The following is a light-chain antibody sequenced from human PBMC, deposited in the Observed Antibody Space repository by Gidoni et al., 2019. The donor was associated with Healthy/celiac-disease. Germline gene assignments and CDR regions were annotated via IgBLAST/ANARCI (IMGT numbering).Light chain of an antibody. J-gene: IGKJ4*02. V-gene: IGKV3-15*01. Sequence: EIVMTPSPATLSVSPGERATLSCRASQSVSSSLAWYQQKPGQAPRLVIYGASTRATGIPARFSGGGSGTDFTLTISSLQSEDFAVYYCQQYSNWPPLFXGXTKVEIK. CDR1: QSVSSS. CDR2: GAS. CDR3: QQYSNWPPL.